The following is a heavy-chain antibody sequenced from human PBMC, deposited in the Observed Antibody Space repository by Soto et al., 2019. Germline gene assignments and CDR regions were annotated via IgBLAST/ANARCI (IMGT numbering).Heavy chain of an antibody. D-gene: IGHD3-16*01. CDR1: GGTFSSYT. CDR2: IIPILGIA. Sequence: QVQLVQSGAEVKKPGSSVKVSCKASGGTFSSYTISWVRQAPGQGLEWMGRIIPILGIANYAQKFQGRVTITGDKSTSTAKMELSGRGSEAPAVYYGARLGGPLNASWAQEPLLPVSP. V-gene: IGHV1-69*02. J-gene: IGHJ4*02. CDR3: ARLGGPLNAS.